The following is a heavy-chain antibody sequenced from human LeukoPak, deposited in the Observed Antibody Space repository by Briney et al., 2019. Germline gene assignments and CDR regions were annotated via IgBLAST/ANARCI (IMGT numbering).Heavy chain of an antibody. CDR2: IVPVIGVA. D-gene: IGHD3-22*01. V-gene: IGHV1-69*02. J-gene: IGHJ4*02. CDR3: ARHSSRGHYYDFDF. Sequence: SVKVSCKAPGDTLITHYISWVRQAPGQGLEWVGRIVPVIGVATYAQSLQGRVIITADRSTNAAYMELSSLRFEDSAVYFCARHSSRGHYYDFDFWGQGSLVTVSS. CDR1: GDTLITHY.